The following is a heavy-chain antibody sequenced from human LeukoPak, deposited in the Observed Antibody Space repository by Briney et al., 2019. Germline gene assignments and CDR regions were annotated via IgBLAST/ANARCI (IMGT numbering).Heavy chain of an antibody. Sequence: ASVKVSCKASGYTFTGYYMHWVRQAPGQGLEWMGWINPNSGGTNYAQKFQGRVTMTRDTSISTAYMELSRLRSDDTAVYYCATELNPIYYYYGMDVWGQGTTVTVSS. V-gene: IGHV1-2*02. CDR1: GYTFTGYY. D-gene: IGHD1-26*01. J-gene: IGHJ6*02. CDR3: ATELNPIYYYYGMDV. CDR2: INPNSGGT.